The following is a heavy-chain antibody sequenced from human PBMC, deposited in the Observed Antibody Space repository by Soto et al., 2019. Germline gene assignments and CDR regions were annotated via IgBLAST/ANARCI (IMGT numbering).Heavy chain of an antibody. CDR3: ARGPLIAVAGHYYYYYGMDV. CDR1: GGSFSGYY. CDR2: INHSGST. D-gene: IGHD6-19*01. J-gene: IGHJ6*02. Sequence: SETLSLTCAVYGGSFSGYYWSWIRQPPGKGLEWIGEINHSGSTNYHPSLKSRVTISVDTSKNQFSLKLSSVTAADTAVYYCARGPLIAVAGHYYYYYGMDVWGQGTTVTVSS. V-gene: IGHV4-34*01.